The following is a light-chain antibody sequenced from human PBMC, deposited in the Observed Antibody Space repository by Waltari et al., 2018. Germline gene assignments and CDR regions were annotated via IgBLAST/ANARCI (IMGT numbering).Light chain of an antibody. V-gene: IGKV3-20*01. CDR3: QQYVSSLALI. Sequence: EIVLTQSPGTLSLSPGERATLSCRASQSVSSSYLAWYQQKPGQAHRLLIYGASSRATGIPDRFSGSGSGTDFTLTINRLEPEDFAVYYCQQYVSSLALIFGGGTKVEIK. J-gene: IGKJ4*01. CDR2: GAS. CDR1: QSVSSSY.